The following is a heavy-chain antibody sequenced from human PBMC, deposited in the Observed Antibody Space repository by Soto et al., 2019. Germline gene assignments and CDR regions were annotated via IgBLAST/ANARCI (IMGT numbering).Heavy chain of an antibody. CDR3: ATDNYEDNSGYSWFDP. Sequence: GGSVKVSCKVSGYSLPELSIHWVRQAPGEGLEWMGGFDPEDGETIYAQKFQGRLTMTEDTSTDTVYMELSSLRSEDTAVYYCATDNYEDNSGYSWFDPWGQGTLVTVSS. D-gene: IGHD3-22*01. V-gene: IGHV1-24*01. J-gene: IGHJ5*02. CDR1: GYSLPELS. CDR2: FDPEDGET.